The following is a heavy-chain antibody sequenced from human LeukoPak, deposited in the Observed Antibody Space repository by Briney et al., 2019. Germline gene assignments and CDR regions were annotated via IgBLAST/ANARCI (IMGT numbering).Heavy chain of an antibody. CDR1: GYTFTSYG. J-gene: IGHJ6*03. CDR2: ISAYNGNT. D-gene: IGHD3-22*01. Sequence: ASVKVSCKASGYTFTSYGISWVRQAPGQGLEWMGWISAYNGNTNYAQKLQGRVTMTTDTSTSTAYMELRSLRSDDTAVYYCARGHSSGYYYYYYMDVWGKGTTVTISS. CDR3: ARGHSSGYYYYYYMDV. V-gene: IGHV1-18*01.